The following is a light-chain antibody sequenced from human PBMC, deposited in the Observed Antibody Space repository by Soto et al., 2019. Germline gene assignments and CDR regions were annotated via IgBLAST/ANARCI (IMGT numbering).Light chain of an antibody. Sequence: QSFLTQPASVSGSPGQSITISCTGTSSDVGSYNLVSWYQQHPGKAPKLMIYEGSKRPSGVSNRFSGSKSGNTASLTISGLQAEAEADYYCCSYAGSSTYVFGTGTKVTVL. J-gene: IGLJ1*01. CDR1: SSDVGSYNL. CDR3: CSYAGSSTYV. CDR2: EGS. V-gene: IGLV2-23*01.